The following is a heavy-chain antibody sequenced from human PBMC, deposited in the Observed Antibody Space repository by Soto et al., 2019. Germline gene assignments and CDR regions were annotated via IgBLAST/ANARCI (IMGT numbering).Heavy chain of an antibody. J-gene: IGHJ4*02. CDR2: ISYDGSNK. CDR1: GFTFSSYA. CDR3: ARSNDQKSDYYGSGSYYDY. Sequence: GGSLRLSCAASGFTFSSYAMHWVRQAPGKGLEWVAVISYDGSNKYYADSVKGRFTISRDNSKNTLYLQMNSLRAEDTAVYYCARSNDQKSDYYGSGSYYDYWGQGTLVTVSS. D-gene: IGHD3-10*01. V-gene: IGHV3-30-3*01.